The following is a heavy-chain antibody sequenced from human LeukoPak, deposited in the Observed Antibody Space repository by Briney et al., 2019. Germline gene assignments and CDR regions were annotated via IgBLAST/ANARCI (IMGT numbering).Heavy chain of an antibody. D-gene: IGHD6-6*01. CDR1: GFTFRNYW. CDR2: MKQDGSEK. Sequence: GGSLRLSCAASGFTFRNYWMSWVRQAPGKGLEWVANMKQDGSEKNYVDSVKARFTISRDNAKNSLYLQMNSLRAEDTAVYYCARDTSRPDYWGQGTLVTVSS. V-gene: IGHV3-7*01. J-gene: IGHJ4*02. CDR3: ARDTSRPDY.